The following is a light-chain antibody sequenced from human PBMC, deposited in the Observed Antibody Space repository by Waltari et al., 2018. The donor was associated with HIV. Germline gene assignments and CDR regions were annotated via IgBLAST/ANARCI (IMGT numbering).Light chain of an antibody. CDR3: QSPDSSGTYVG. CDR2: KDS. Sequence: SYELTQPPSVSVSPGQTARITCSGDALSKQYAYWYQQKPGQAPMLVIYKDSERPSGIPERFSGSSSGTTVTLTISGVQAEDEADYDCQSPDSSGTYVGFGGGTKLTVL. V-gene: IGLV3-25*03. J-gene: IGLJ2*01. CDR1: ALSKQY.